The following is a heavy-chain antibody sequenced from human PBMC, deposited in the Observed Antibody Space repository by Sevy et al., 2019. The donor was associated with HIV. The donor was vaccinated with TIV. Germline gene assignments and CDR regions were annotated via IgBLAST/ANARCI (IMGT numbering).Heavy chain of an antibody. Sequence: ASVKVSCKASGYTSTSYGISWVRQAPGQGLEWMGWISAYNGNTNYAQKLQGRVTMTTDTSTSTAYMELRSLRSDDTAVYYCARVANRITMVRGVILNDYWGQGTLVTVSS. CDR3: ARVANRITMVRGVILNDY. CDR1: GYTSTSYG. D-gene: IGHD3-10*01. CDR2: ISAYNGNT. V-gene: IGHV1-18*01. J-gene: IGHJ4*02.